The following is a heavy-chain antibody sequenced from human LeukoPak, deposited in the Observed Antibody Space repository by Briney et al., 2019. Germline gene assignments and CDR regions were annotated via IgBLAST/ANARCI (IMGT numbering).Heavy chain of an antibody. CDR1: GGSFSGYN. Sequence: NSSETLSLTCAVYGGSFSGYNWSWIRQPPGKGLEWIGEINHSGSTNYNPSLKSRVTISVDTSKNQFSLKLSSVTAADTAVYYCARQFVDSSGYYPYDYWGQGTLVTVSS. D-gene: IGHD3-22*01. CDR3: ARQFVDSSGYYPYDY. V-gene: IGHV4-34*01. J-gene: IGHJ4*02. CDR2: INHSGST.